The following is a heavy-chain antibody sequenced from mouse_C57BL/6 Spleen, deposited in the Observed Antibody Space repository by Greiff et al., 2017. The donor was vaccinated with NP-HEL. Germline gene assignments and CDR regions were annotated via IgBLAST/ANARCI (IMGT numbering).Heavy chain of an antibody. V-gene: IGHV1-26*01. J-gene: IGHJ4*01. D-gene: IGHD1-1*01. CDR3: ARFGTVVATPMDY. Sequence: VQLQQSGPELVKPGASVKISCKASGYTFTDYYMNWVKQSHGKSLEWIGDINPNNGGTSYNQKFKGKATLTVDKSSSTAYMELRSLTSEDSAVYYCARFGTVVATPMDYWGQGTSVTVSS. CDR1: GYTFTDYY. CDR2: INPNNGGT.